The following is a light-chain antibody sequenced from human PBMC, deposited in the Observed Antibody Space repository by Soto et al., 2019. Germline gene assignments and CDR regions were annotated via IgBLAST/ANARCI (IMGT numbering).Light chain of an antibody. CDR3: QQYLHTPRT. CDR1: QSVLYSSNNKNY. J-gene: IGKJ1*01. Sequence: DIVMTQSPDSLAVSLGERATINCKSSQSVLYSSNNKNYLAWYQQKPGQPPKLLIYWASSRESGVPDRFSGSGSGTDFTLTISSLQAEDVAVYSCQQYLHTPRTFGQGTKVDIK. CDR2: WAS. V-gene: IGKV4-1*01.